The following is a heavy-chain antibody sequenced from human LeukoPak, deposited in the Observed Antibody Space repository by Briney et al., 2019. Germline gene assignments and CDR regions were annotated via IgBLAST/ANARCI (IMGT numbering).Heavy chain of an antibody. V-gene: IGHV4-38-2*01. D-gene: IGHD3-16*01. CDR1: GYPISSGYF. Sequence: SETLTLTCAVSGYPISSGYFWGWIRQSPRKGLEWIGSIFHSGNTYYNPSLKSRVTLSVDTSKNEFSLRLTSVTAEDTAMYYCASPRGTYIDYWGQGTLVTVSS. CDR2: IFHSGNT. CDR3: ASPRGTYIDY. J-gene: IGHJ4*02.